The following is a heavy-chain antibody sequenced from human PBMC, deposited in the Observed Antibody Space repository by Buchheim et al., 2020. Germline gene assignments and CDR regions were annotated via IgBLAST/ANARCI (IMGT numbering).Heavy chain of an antibody. CDR1: GFTFSSYS. Sequence: EVQLVESGGGLVQPGGSLRLSCAASGFTFSSYSMNWVRQAPGKGLEWVSYISSSSSTTYYADSVKGRFTISRDNAKNSLYLQMNSLRAEDTAVYYCARGPPPYGSGSYLEGWFDPWGQGTL. J-gene: IGHJ5*02. V-gene: IGHV3-48*04. CDR2: ISSSSSTT. D-gene: IGHD3-10*01. CDR3: ARGPPPYGSGSYLEGWFDP.